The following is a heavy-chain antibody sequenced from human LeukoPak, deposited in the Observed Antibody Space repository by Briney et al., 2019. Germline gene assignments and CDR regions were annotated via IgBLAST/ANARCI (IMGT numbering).Heavy chain of an antibody. V-gene: IGHV1-2*02. CDR1: GYRFTDYY. CDR3: ARDYGEAATITAFRTYYYFDH. Sequence: XKAXGYRFTDYYMHWVRQAPGQGLEWMGWVNPNNGXTNYAQKFQGRVTMNRGTSISTVYMDLTSLRSDDSAIYYCARDYGEAATITAFRTYYYFDHWGQGTLVTVSS. J-gene: IGHJ4*02. CDR2: VNPNNGXT. D-gene: IGHD5-12*01.